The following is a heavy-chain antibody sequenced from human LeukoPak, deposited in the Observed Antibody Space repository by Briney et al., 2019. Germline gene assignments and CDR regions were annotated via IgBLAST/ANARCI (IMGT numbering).Heavy chain of an antibody. V-gene: IGHV3-30-3*01. D-gene: IGHD2-2*01. CDR2: ISFDGSSK. CDR1: GFTFSNYG. CDR3: ARGACSTTGCATTGY. J-gene: IGHJ4*02. Sequence: GGSLRLSCAASGFTFSNYGRHWVRQAPGKGLEWLAVISFDGSSKYEADSVKGRFTISRDNSKHTLYLQMNSLRLDDTAVYYCARGACSTTGCATTGYWGQGTLVTVSS.